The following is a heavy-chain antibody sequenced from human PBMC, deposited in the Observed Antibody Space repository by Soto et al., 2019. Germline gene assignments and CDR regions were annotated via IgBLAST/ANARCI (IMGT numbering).Heavy chain of an antibody. CDR3: ARVGSSGWSPDY. J-gene: IGHJ4*02. Sequence: SETLSLTCTVSGGSISGHYWTWIRQPPGKGLEWIGYIFYSGSTNYNPSLKSRVTISVDTSKNQFSLKLSSVTAADTAVYYCARVGSSGWSPDYWGPGTLVTVVS. D-gene: IGHD6-19*01. CDR1: GGSISGHY. V-gene: IGHV4-59*11. CDR2: IFYSGST.